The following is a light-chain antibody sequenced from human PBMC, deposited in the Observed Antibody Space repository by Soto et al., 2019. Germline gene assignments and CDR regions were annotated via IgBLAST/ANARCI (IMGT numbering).Light chain of an antibody. CDR1: SSDVGGYNY. V-gene: IGLV2-14*01. CDR2: EVS. J-gene: IGLJ2*01. Sequence: QSVLTQPASVSGSPGQSITISCTGTSSDVGGYNYVSWYQQHPGKAPKLMIYEVSNRPSRVSNRFSGSKSGNTASLTISGLQAEDEADYYCSSYTSSSTLVVFGGGTKLTVL. CDR3: SSYTSSSTLVV.